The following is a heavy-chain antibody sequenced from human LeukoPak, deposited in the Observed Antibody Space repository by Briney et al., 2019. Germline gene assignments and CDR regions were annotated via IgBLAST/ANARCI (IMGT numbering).Heavy chain of an antibody. V-gene: IGHV1-18*01. CDR1: GYIFRNYA. CDR3: ARGEKSYAY. CDR2: INPFNADA. Sequence: ASVTVSCTASGYIFRNYAISWVRQAPGQGPEWVGWINPFNADAKYAQKFQGSVTMTTDTSTRTAYLELRGLRYDDTAVYYSARGEKSYAYWGQGTLVTVSS. D-gene: IGHD2-2*01. J-gene: IGHJ4*02.